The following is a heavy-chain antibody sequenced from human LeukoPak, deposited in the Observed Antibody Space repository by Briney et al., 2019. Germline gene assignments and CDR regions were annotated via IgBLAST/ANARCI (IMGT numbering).Heavy chain of an antibody. CDR1: GGSISSYY. CDR3: ARPLRGYSYALPRGGMDV. Sequence: SETLSLTCTVSGGSISSYYWSWIRQPPGKGLEWIGEINHSGSTNYNPSLKSRVTISVDTSKNQFSLKLSSVTAADTAVYYCARPLRGYSYALPRGGMDVWGQGTTVTVSS. V-gene: IGHV4-34*01. J-gene: IGHJ6*02. CDR2: INHSGST. D-gene: IGHD5-18*01.